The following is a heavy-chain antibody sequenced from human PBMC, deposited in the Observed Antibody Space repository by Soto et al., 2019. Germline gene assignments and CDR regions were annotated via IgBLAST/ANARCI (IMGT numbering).Heavy chain of an antibody. V-gene: IGHV1-18*01. CDR3: VRIPIVVVPAAHRATQDAEYFQH. D-gene: IGHD2-2*01. J-gene: IGHJ1*01. Sequence: QVQLVQSGAEVKKPGASVKVSCKASGYTFTSYGISWVRQAPGQGLEWMGWISAYNGNTNYAQKLQGRVTMTTDTSTSTAYMELRSLRSDDTAVYYCVRIPIVVVPAAHRATQDAEYFQHWGQGTLVTVSS. CDR1: GYTFTSYG. CDR2: ISAYNGNT.